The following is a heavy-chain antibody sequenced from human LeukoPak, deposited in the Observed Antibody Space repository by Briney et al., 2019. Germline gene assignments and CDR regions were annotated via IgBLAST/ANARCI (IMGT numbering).Heavy chain of an antibody. D-gene: IGHD3-16*02. Sequence: GGSLRLSCAASGFTFSDYYMSWIRQAPGKGLEWVSYISSSNRYTNYADSVKGRFTTSRDNAKNSLYLQMNSLRAEDTAVYYCARVPTFYDYIWGSYRSDSFFDYWGQGTLVTVSS. J-gene: IGHJ4*02. CDR2: ISSSNRYT. V-gene: IGHV3-11*05. CDR3: ARVPTFYDYIWGSYRSDSFFDY. CDR1: GFTFSDYY.